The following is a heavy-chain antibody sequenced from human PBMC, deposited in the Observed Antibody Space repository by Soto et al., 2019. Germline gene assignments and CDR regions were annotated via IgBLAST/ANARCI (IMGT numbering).Heavy chain of an antibody. V-gene: IGHV4-39*01. CDR3: ARLYGYCIRNSCHGHYAMDV. CDR2: IYSSGST. D-gene: IGHD2-2*01. J-gene: IGHJ6*02. Sequence: SETLSLTCTVSGGSISSSSYTWGWIRQPPGKGPEWIGSIYSSGSTYYNPSLNSRVTVSVDTSKNQFSLKVTSVTAADTAVYYCARLYGYCIRNSCHGHYAMDVWGQGTTVTVSS. CDR1: GGSISSSSYT.